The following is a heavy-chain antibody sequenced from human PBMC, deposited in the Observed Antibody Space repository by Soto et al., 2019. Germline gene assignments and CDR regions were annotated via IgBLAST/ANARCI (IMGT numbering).Heavy chain of an antibody. V-gene: IGHV3-30*18. CDR1: GFTFSSYG. Sequence: QVQLVESGGGVVQPGRSLRLSCAASGFTFSSYGMHWVRQAPGKGLEWVAVISYDGSNKYYADSVKGRFTISRDNSKNTLYLQMNSLRAEDTAVYYCAKCYDSSGYYYVYYYYYYGMDVWGQGTTVTVSS. CDR2: ISYDGSNK. J-gene: IGHJ6*02. CDR3: AKCYDSSGYYYVYYYYYYGMDV. D-gene: IGHD3-22*01.